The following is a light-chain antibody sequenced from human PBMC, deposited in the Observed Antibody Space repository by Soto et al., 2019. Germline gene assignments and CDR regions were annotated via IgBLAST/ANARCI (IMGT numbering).Light chain of an antibody. CDR3: SSYTSASTLLYL. CDR2: GVT. V-gene: IGLV2-14*01. CDR1: SSDVGGYNY. Sequence: QSALTQPASVSGSPGQSITISCTGTSSDVGGYNYVSWYQQHPGIAPKLLIYGVTNRPSGVSPRFSGSKSGNTASLTIPGLQAEDEADYHCSSYTSASTLLYLFGTGTKVTVL. J-gene: IGLJ1*01.